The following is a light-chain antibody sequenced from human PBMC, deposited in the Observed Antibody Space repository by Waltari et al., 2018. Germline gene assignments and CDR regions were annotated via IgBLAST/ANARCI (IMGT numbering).Light chain of an antibody. CDR2: AAS. CDR1: RSISTF. CDR3: QQGSSLPWT. J-gene: IGKJ1*01. Sequence: DIQMTQSPSSLSASVGDRVTITCRASRSISTFLNWYQQKPGKAPKLLIYAASNLQSGVPARFSGSGSGTDFTLTISSLQPDDFATYSCQQGSSLPWTFGRGTKVEIK. V-gene: IGKV1-39*01.